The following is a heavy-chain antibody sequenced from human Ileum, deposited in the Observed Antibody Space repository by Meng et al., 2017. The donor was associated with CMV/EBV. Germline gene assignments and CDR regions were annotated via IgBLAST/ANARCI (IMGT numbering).Heavy chain of an antibody. Sequence: LRLSCTVSGGSISSGDYYWSWIRQPPGKGLECIGYIYDSGSTYHNPSLKSRLTISVDTSKNQFSLKLSSVTAADTAVYYCARGCSSTSCPDAFDIWGQGTKVTVSS. CDR1: GGSISSGDYY. D-gene: IGHD2-2*01. J-gene: IGHJ3*02. CDR2: IYDSGST. V-gene: IGHV4-30-4*08. CDR3: ARGCSSTSCPDAFDI.